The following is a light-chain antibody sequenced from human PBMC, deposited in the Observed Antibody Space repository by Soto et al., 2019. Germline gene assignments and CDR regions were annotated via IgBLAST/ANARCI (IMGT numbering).Light chain of an antibody. CDR1: QSVSSR. CDR3: QQYDDRST. CDR2: GAS. V-gene: IGKV3-15*01. J-gene: IGKJ1*01. Sequence: ELPTTEAPVSLSVSSGERATLSYRASQSVSSRLAWYQQKPGQVPRLLIYGASTRATGIPARFSGSWSGTEFTLTISSLKYEDFAVYYCQQYDDRSTFGQGTK.